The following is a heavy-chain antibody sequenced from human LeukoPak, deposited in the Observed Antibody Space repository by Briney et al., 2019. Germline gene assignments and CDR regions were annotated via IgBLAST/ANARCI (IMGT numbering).Heavy chain of an antibody. J-gene: IGHJ4*02. CDR3: AKGGAVAGWYDY. CDR2: IKQDGSEK. Sequence: PGGSLRLSCAASGFTFSSYGMHWVRQAPGKGLEWVANIKQDGSEKYYVDSVKGRFTFSRDNSKNSLYLQMNSLRAEDTAVYYCAKGGAVAGWYDYWGQGTLVTVSS. CDR1: GFTFSSYG. V-gene: IGHV3-7*01. D-gene: IGHD6-19*01.